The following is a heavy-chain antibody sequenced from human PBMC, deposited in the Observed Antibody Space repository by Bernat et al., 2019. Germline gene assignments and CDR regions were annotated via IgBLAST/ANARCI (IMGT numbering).Heavy chain of an antibody. CDR2: IQQGGRDK. CDR1: GFTLSSDW. D-gene: IGHD3-22*01. J-gene: IGHJ3*02. V-gene: IGHV3-7*03. Sequence: EVQLVESGGGLVEPGGALRRSCATSGFTLSSDWMSWVRQAPGRGREWLAEIQQGGRDKYFVDSMKARFTISRDNATNSVYVDMNSLRVQATAVYYCATGLEVITRFPNSFDIWGHGTRITVPS. CDR3: ATGLEVITRFPNSFDI.